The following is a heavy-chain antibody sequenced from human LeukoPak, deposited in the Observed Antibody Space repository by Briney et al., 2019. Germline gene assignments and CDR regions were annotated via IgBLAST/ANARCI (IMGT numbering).Heavy chain of an antibody. CDR3: ARHVKIYYYDSSPDY. CDR1: GFTFHRYG. J-gene: IGHJ4*02. D-gene: IGHD3-22*01. V-gene: IGHV3-30*02. CDR2: GPDDGYNK. Sequence: GGSLRLSCAASGFTFHRYGIHWVRQAPGKGLEWVAYVGPDDGYNKYYADSVKGRFTISRDNSKNTLYLQMSSLRAEDTAVYYCARHVKIYYYDSSPDYWGQGTLVTVSS.